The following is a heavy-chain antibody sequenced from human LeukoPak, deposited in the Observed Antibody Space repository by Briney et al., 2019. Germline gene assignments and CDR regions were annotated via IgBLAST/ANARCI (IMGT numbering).Heavy chain of an antibody. D-gene: IGHD6-19*01. V-gene: IGHV3-53*01. J-gene: IGHJ6*03. CDR2: IYKNDRT. CDR1: GLTVSSSS. CDR3: ARVMAGVDFRDYHYVDV. Sequence: PGGSLRLSCAASGLTVSSSSMNWVRQAPGKGLEWVAVIYKNDRTSYADSVMDRFAISTDNAKNTLFLEMNSLRAEDTAVYYCARVMAGVDFRDYHYVDVWGKGTSVTVSS.